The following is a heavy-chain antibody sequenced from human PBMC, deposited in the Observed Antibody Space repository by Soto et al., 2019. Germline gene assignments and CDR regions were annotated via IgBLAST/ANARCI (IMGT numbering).Heavy chain of an antibody. V-gene: IGHV3-74*01. CDR2: LNQDGSDT. D-gene: IGHD3-9*01. J-gene: IGHJ6*02. Sequence: DVQLVESGGGSVQPGGSLRLSCAVSRFTFSHYWMHWVRQAPGKGLACVSRLNQDGSDTNYADSVKGRFTVSRDNAKNTLYLQMNNLRVEDTGLYFCVRGTNDWPGMDVWGQGTTVTVS. CDR3: VRGTNDWPGMDV. CDR1: RFTFSHYW.